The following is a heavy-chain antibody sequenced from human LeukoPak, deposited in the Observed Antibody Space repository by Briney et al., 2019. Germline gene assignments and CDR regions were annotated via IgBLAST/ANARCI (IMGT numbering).Heavy chain of an antibody. CDR1: GFAFSSNW. Sequence: SGGSLRLSCAASGFAFSSNWMHWVRHTPGKGLVWVSRINSGGSGTSYADSVEGRFTISGDNAKNTLYLQMNSLRAEDTAVYYCATSLGPLTEYWGQGTLVTVSS. J-gene: IGHJ4*02. D-gene: IGHD7-27*01. CDR3: ATSLGPLTEY. CDR2: INSGGSGT. V-gene: IGHV3-74*01.